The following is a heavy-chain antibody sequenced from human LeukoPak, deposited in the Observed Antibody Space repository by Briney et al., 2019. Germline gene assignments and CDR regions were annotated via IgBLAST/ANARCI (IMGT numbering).Heavy chain of an antibody. D-gene: IGHD4-17*01. J-gene: IGHJ4*02. Sequence: GGSLRISCAASGFTFSTAWMSWVRQAPGKGLEWVARIKSKSAGGTTDYAASVKGRFTISREDSKNTVYLQMNSLITEDTAVYYCTTEYYGDYHYWGQGTLVTVSS. CDR2: IKSKSAGGTT. CDR1: GFTFSTAW. CDR3: TTEYYGDYHY. V-gene: IGHV3-15*01.